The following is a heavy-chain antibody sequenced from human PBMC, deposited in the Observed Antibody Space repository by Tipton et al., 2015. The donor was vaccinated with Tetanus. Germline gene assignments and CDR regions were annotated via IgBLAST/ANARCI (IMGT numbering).Heavy chain of an antibody. CDR1: GGSISSSS. D-gene: IGHD6-25*01. CDR2: ISSTSAYI. CDR3: ASGSALDY. V-gene: IGHV3-21*01. J-gene: IGHJ4*02. Sequence: SLRLSCTVSGGSISSSSYYWGWIHQPPGKGLEWVSSISSTSAYIYYADSLKGRFTISRDNAKNSLYLQMNSLRVEDTAVYYCASGSALDYWGQGSLVTVSS.